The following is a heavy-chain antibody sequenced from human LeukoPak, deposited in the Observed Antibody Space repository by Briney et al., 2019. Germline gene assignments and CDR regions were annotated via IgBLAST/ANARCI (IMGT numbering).Heavy chain of an antibody. CDR1: GFTFSSYA. CDR2: ISGSGGST. Sequence: GGSLRLSCAASGFTFSSYAMSWVRQAPGKGLEWVSAISGSGGSTYYADSVKGRFTISRDNAKNSLYLQMNSLRAEDTAVYYCARDPSTVDDYWGQGTLVTVSS. CDR3: ARDPSTVDDY. D-gene: IGHD4-23*01. J-gene: IGHJ4*02. V-gene: IGHV3-23*01.